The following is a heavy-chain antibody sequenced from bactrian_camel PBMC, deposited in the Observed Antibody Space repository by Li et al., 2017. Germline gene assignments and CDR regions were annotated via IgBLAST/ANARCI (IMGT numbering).Heavy chain of an antibody. Sequence: DVQLVESGGGSVQTGGSLRLSCVASGSTATSNSMMWFRQSPHTSWLERERVARIGIDGTTTYADSVKGRFTISRDNAKKSLSPQMTSLKPEDSAMYYCAIGLHLEVMGSWADADFEYWGQGTQVTVS. J-gene: IGHJ6*01. CDR1: GSTATSNS. D-gene: IGHD3*01. CDR2: IGIDGTT. V-gene: IGHV3S67*01. CDR3: AIGLHLEVMGSWADADFEY.